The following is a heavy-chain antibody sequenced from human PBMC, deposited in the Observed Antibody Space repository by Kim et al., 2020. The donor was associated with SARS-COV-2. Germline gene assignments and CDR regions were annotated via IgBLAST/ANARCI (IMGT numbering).Heavy chain of an antibody. Sequence: GESLKISCKGSGYSFTSYWISWVRQMPGKGLEWMGRIDPSDSYTNYSPSFQGHVTISADKSISTAYLQWSSLKASDTAMYYCSRHSWGHGALRAGWFDPWGQGTLVTVSS. CDR1: GYSFTSYW. V-gene: IGHV5-10-1*01. CDR3: SRHSWGHGALRAGWFDP. D-gene: IGHD4-17*01. J-gene: IGHJ5*02. CDR2: IDPSDSYT.